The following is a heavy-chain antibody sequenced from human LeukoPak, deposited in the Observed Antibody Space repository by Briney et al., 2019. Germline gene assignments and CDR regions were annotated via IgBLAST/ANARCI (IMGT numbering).Heavy chain of an antibody. CDR1: GFSFSSYW. CDR3: AREDYGDYFDY. J-gene: IGHJ4*02. Sequence: GGSLRLSCAASGFSFSSYWMHWVRQAPGKGLVWVSRINSDGSSTSYADSVKGRFTISRDNAKNTLYLQMNSLRAEDTAVYYCAREDYGDYFDYWGQGTLVTVSS. CDR2: INSDGSST. D-gene: IGHD4-17*01. V-gene: IGHV3-74*01.